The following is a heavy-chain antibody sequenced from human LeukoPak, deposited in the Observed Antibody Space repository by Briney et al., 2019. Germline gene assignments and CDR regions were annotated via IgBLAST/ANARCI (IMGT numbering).Heavy chain of an antibody. J-gene: IGHJ4*02. V-gene: IGHV3-74*01. CDR1: GFTLSSYW. CDR2: INSDGSIT. D-gene: IGHD1-26*01. Sequence: GGSLRLSCAASGFTLSSYWVHWVRQAPGKGLVWLSRINSDGSITTYADSVKGRFTISRDNAKNTVYLQMDSLRAEDTALYYWARGGGGSEKFDCWGQGTLVTVSS. CDR3: ARGGGGSEKFDC.